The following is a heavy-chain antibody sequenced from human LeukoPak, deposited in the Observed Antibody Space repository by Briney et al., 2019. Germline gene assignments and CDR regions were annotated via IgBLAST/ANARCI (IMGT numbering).Heavy chain of an antibody. Sequence: GGSLRLSCAASEFTFSNYWMSWVRQAPGKGLEWVANIKFDGSERYYVDSVKGRFTISRDNAKNSLYLQMNSLRAEDTAVYYCARDYLSSWDYCGQGTLVTVSS. J-gene: IGHJ4*02. V-gene: IGHV3-7*01. CDR2: IKFDGSER. CDR1: EFTFSNYW. D-gene: IGHD6-13*01. CDR3: ARDYLSSWDY.